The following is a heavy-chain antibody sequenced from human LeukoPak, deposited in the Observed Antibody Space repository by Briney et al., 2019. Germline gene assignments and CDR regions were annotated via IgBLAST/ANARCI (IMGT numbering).Heavy chain of an antibody. V-gene: IGHV1-69*13. CDR3: ASPGRRPRQNTYGYFDY. D-gene: IGHD1-26*01. CDR2: IIPIFGTA. CDR1: GGTFSSYA. J-gene: IGHJ4*02. Sequence: ASVKVSCKASGGTFSSYAISWVRQAPGQGLEWMGGIIPIFGTANYAQKFQGRVTITADESTSTAYMELSSLRSEDTAVYYCASPGRRPRQNTYGYFDYWGQGTLVTVSS.